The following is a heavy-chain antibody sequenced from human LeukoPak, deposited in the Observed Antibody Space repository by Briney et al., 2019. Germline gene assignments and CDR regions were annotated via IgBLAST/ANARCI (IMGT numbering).Heavy chain of an antibody. CDR3: AGFPFGEFTIDY. CDR2: IYPGDSDT. CDR1: GYNFAIYW. Sequence: GESLKISCKASGYNFAIYWIGWVRQMPGKGLEWMGIIYPGDSDTRYSPSFQGQVSISADKSISTAYLQWSSLKASDTAMYYCAGFPFGEFTIDYWGQGTLVTVSS. D-gene: IGHD3-10*01. J-gene: IGHJ4*02. V-gene: IGHV5-51*01.